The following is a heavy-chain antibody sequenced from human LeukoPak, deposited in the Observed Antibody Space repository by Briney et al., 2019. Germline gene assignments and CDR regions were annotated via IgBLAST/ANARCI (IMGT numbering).Heavy chain of an antibody. CDR1: GYILSSYN. D-gene: IGHD3-10*01. J-gene: IGHJ4*02. V-gene: IGHV1-2*02. CDR3: ARGNFYDNKGYSPELRY. Sequence: GASVKVSCKASGYILSSYNMHWVRQAPGQRFEWMGWSDPKSGATKYEHFQGRVTMTRDTSISTAYMELSRLTSDDTAVYYCARGNFYDNKGYSPELRYWGQGTLVTVSS. CDR2: SDPKSGAT.